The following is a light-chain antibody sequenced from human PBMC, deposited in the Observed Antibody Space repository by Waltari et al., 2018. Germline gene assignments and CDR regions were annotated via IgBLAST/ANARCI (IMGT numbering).Light chain of an antibody. J-gene: IGKJ1*01. CDR1: QSVSRA. Sequence: EIVLTQSPGTMSLSLGGRATVSCRASQSVSRALAWYQQKPGQATRLLIYGASTSATGIPDRFSCSGSGTDFSLTISRLEPDEFAVYYWQHYLRFPGKFNQGTTGKI. V-gene: IGKV3-20*01. CDR2: GAS. CDR3: QHYLRFPGK.